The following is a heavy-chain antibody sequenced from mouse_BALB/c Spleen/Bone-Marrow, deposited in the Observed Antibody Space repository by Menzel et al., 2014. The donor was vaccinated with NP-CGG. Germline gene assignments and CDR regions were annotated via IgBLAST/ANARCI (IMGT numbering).Heavy chain of an antibody. CDR1: GYTFTNYW. J-gene: IGHJ2*02. D-gene: IGHD1-1*01. CDR2: IEPSDSYT. V-gene: IGHV1-69*02. Sequence: QVHVKQSGAEVVKPGASVKVYCKASGYTFTNYWMQWVKQRPGQGLEWIGEIEPSDSYTNYNQDFKGKATLTVDKSSSTAYMQLSSLTSEDSAVYYCARGRTTVVSDYWGQGASLTVSS. CDR3: ARGRTTVVSDY.